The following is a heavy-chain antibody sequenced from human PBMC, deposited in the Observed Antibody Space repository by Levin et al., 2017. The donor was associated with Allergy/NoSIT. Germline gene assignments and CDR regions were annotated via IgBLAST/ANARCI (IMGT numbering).Heavy chain of an antibody. J-gene: IGHJ4*02. D-gene: IGHD3-16*02. CDR1: GFTFSSYA. V-gene: IGHV3-23*01. CDR2: ISGSGGST. Sequence: GGSLRLSCAASGFTFSSYAMSWVRQAPGKELEWVSAISGSGGSTYYADSVKGRFTISRDNSKNTLYLQMNSLRAEDTAVYYCAKATITFGGVIASFDYWGQGTVVTVSS. CDR3: AKATITFGGVIASFDY.